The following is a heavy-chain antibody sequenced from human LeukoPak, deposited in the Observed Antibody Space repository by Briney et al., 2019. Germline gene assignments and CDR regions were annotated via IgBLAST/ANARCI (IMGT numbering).Heavy chain of an antibody. J-gene: IGHJ4*02. V-gene: IGHV4-59*02. CDR3: CAEYEYGDHDY. CDR2: IYHSGTT. Sequence: SEPLSLTCAVCGPSVSSHYWLWIRQSREKALEWIGHIYHSGTTKYNPSLKSRVTISVDTPKSQFSLKLKSVTAADTAVYYCCAEYEYGDHDYWGQGTLVSVSS. D-gene: IGHD4/OR15-4a*01. CDR1: GPSVSSHY.